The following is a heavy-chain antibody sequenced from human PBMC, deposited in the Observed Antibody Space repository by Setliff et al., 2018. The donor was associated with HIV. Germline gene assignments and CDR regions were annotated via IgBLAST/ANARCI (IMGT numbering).Heavy chain of an antibody. D-gene: IGHD3-22*01. CDR2: ISTHSGNT. J-gene: IGHJ6*03. CDR1: GYTFTSYG. Sequence: ASVKVSCKASGYTFTSYGISWVRQAPGQGLEWMGWISTHSGNTNYAQKVQGRVIMTTDTSTSTAYMELRSLRSDDTAVYYCARTYYYDSSGYYGYYYYYYMDVWGKGTTVTVSS. CDR3: ARTYYYDSSGYYGYYYYYYMDV. V-gene: IGHV1-18*04.